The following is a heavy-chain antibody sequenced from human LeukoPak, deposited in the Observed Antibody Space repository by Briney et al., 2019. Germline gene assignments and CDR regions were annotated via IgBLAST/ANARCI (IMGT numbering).Heavy chain of an antibody. CDR2: IYSGGST. Sequence: GGSLRLSCAASGFTVSSNYMSWVRQAPGKGLEWVSVIYSGGSTYYADSVKGRFTISRDNSKNTLYLQMNSLRAEDTAVYYCARTSVEMATIPDAFDIWGQGTMVTVSS. CDR3: ARTSVEMATIPDAFDI. J-gene: IGHJ3*02. D-gene: IGHD5-24*01. V-gene: IGHV3-53*01. CDR1: GFTVSSNY.